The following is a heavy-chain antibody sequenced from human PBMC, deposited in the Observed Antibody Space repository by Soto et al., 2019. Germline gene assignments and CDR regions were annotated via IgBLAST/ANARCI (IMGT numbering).Heavy chain of an antibody. CDR3: ARTPYYDILTGYPNWFDP. V-gene: IGHV2-70*01. CDR2: IDWDDDK. J-gene: IGHJ5*02. D-gene: IGHD3-9*01. CDR1: GFSLSTSGMC. Sequence: SGPTLVNPTQTLTLTCTFSGFSLSTSGMCVSWIRQPPGKALEWLALIDWDDDKYYSTSLKTRLTISKDTSKNQVVLTMTNMDPVDTASYYCARTPYYDILTGYPNWFDPWGQGTLVTVSS.